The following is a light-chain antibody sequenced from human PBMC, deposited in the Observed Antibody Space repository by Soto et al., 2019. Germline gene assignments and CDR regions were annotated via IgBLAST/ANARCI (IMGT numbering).Light chain of an antibody. J-gene: IGKJ1*01. CDR3: QYYGSSPWT. Sequence: DIVLTQSPCTLSLSPGERGTLSCRASQSVSSNYLAWYQQKPGQAPRLLIYSAFSRDTGIPDRFSGSGSGTDFTLTISRLEPEDFAVYYCQYYGSSPWTFGQGTKVEIK. CDR1: QSVSSNY. CDR2: SAF. V-gene: IGKV3-20*01.